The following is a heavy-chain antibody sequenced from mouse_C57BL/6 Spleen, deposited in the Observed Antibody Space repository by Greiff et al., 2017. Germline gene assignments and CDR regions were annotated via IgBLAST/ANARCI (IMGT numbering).Heavy chain of an antibody. Sequence: DVQLQESGPGLVKPSQSLSLTCSVTGYSITSGYYWNWIRQFPGNKLEWMGYISYDGSNNYNPSLKNRISITRDTSKNQFFLKLNSVTTEDTATYYGARVTTVVAAENFDVWGTGTTVTVSS. CDR1: GYSITSGYY. CDR2: ISYDGSN. D-gene: IGHD1-1*01. V-gene: IGHV3-6*01. CDR3: ARVTTVVAAENFDV. J-gene: IGHJ1*03.